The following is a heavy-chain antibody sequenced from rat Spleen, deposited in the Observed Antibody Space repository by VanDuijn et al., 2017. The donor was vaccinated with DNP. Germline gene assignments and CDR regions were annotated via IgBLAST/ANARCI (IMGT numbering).Heavy chain of an antibody. J-gene: IGHJ2*01. CDR2: INYSGST. V-gene: IGHV3-1*01. D-gene: IGHD1-7*01. CDR3: ARQPTGMDY. Sequence: EVQLQESGPGLVKPSQSLSLTCSVTGYSITSDYRWNWIRKFPGNKMEWIGHINYSGSTSYNPSLKSRISITRDTSKNQFFLQLNSVTTEDTATYYCARQPTGMDYWGQGVMVTVSP. CDR1: GYSITSDY.